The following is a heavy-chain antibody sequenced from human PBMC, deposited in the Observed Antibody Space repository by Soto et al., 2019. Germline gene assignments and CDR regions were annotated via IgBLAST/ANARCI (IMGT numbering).Heavy chain of an antibody. J-gene: IGHJ4*02. D-gene: IGHD2-2*01. Sequence: EVQLLESGGGLVQPGGSLRLSCAASGFTFSSYALSWVRQAPGKGLEWVSAIGGSGDSTYYADSVKGRFTISRDNSKNTLFLQMNSLRGEDTAVYYCAKRPSCNSISCFRFDYWGQGTLVTVSS. CDR3: AKRPSCNSISCFRFDY. V-gene: IGHV3-23*01. CDR2: IGGSGDST. CDR1: GFTFSSYA.